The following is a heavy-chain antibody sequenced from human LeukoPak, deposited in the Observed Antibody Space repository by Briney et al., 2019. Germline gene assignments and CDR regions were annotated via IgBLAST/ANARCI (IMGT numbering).Heavy chain of an antibody. CDR3: ARAGPPGSDQLPQGYFDY. Sequence: PGRSLRLSCAASGFTFSSYGMHWVRQAPGKGLEWVAVISYDGSNKYYADSVKGRFTISRDNSKNTLYLQMGSLRAEDMAVYYCARAGPPGSDQLPQGYFDYWGQGTLVTVSS. D-gene: IGHD2-2*01. J-gene: IGHJ4*02. CDR1: GFTFSSYG. CDR2: ISYDGSNK. V-gene: IGHV3-30*03.